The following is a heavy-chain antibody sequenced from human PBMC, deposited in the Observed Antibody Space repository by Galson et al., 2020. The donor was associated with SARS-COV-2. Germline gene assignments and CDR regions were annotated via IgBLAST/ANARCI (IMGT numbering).Heavy chain of an antibody. Sequence: GESLKISCAASGFTFSNYAMAWVRQAPGKGLEWVSLLNDRGDDTYYANSMRGRFTISRDNSRNILYLQIDNVRVEDTARYYCAKEGGSGWATDYFQDWGQGTLVTVSS. CDR3: AKEGGSGWATDYFQD. CDR1: GFTFSNYA. CDR2: LNDRGDDT. J-gene: IGHJ1*01. D-gene: IGHD6-19*01. V-gene: IGHV3-23*01.